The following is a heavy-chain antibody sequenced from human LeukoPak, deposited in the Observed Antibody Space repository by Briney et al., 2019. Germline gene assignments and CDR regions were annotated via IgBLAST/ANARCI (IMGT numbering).Heavy chain of an antibody. J-gene: IGHJ4*02. CDR2: ISESGSII. D-gene: IGHD6-19*01. CDR1: GFTFSSYE. Sequence: GGSLRLSCAASGFTFSSYEMNWVRQAPGKGLKWLSYISESGSIIYYADSVKGRFTISRDNAKNSLSLQMNSLRVEDTAVYYCATKVAGTSHFSDWGQGTLVTVSS. V-gene: IGHV3-48*03. CDR3: ATKVAGTSHFSD.